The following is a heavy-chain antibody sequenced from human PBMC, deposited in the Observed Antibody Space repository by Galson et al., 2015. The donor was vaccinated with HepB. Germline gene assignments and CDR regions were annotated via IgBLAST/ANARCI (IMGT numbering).Heavy chain of an antibody. CDR3: ARGRVGATVWYFDL. Sequence: SLRLSCEASGFTFSSYGMNWVRQAPGKGLEWVAVIWYEGSTKNYADSVKGRFTISRDNSKNTLYLQMNSLRAEDTAVYYCARGRVGATVWYFDLWGRGTLVTVSS. V-gene: IGHV3-33*01. CDR1: GFTFSSYG. J-gene: IGHJ2*01. D-gene: IGHD1-26*01. CDR2: IWYEGSTK.